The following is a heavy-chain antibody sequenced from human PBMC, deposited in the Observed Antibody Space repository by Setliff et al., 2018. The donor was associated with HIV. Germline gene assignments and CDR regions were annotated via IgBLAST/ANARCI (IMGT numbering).Heavy chain of an antibody. V-gene: IGHV1-2*02. D-gene: IGHD3-10*01. CDR3: AREGSPIYYFDY. CDR2: INVNSGGT. CDR1: GYLFTGYY. Sequence: ASVKVSCKASGYLFTGYYMHWVRQAPGQGLEWMGWINVNSGGTKYAQKFQGRVTMTRDTSISTAYMEVSSLRSDDTAVYYCAREGSPIYYFDYWGQGVLVTVSS. J-gene: IGHJ4*02.